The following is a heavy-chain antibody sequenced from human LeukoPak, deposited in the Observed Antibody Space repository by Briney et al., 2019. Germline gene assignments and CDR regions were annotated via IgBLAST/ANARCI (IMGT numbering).Heavy chain of an antibody. CDR1: GYTFTSYG. CDR3: ARGGRITIFPSAFDI. Sequence: ASVKVSCKASGYTFTSYGISWVRQAPGQGLEWMGWISAYNGNTNYAQKLQGRVTMTTDTSASTAYMELRSLRSDDTAVYHCARGGRITIFPSAFDIWGQGTMVTVSS. CDR2: ISAYNGNT. D-gene: IGHD3-9*01. J-gene: IGHJ3*02. V-gene: IGHV1-18*04.